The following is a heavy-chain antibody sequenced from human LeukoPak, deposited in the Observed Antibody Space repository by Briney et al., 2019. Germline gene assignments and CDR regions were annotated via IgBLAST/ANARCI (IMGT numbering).Heavy chain of an antibody. CDR2: ISYSGST. Sequence: SETLSLTCTVSGGSISSSSYYWGWIRQPPGKGLEWIGSISYSGSTYYNPSLKSRVTISVDTSKNQFSLKLSSVTAADTAVYYCARDIGSGWYSTFDYWGQGTLVTVSS. V-gene: IGHV4-39*07. J-gene: IGHJ4*02. CDR3: ARDIGSGWYSTFDY. D-gene: IGHD6-19*01. CDR1: GGSISSSSYY.